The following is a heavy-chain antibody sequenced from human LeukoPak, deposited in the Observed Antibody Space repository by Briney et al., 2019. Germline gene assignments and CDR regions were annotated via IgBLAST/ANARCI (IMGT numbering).Heavy chain of an antibody. J-gene: IGHJ5*02. V-gene: IGHV1-8*01. Sequence: ASVKVSCKASGYTFTSYDINWVRQATGQGLEWMGWVNPNSGNTGYAQKFQGRVTMTRNTSISTAYMELGSLRSEDTAVYYCARGGDIVVVVAATDWFDPWGQGTLVTVSS. D-gene: IGHD2-15*01. CDR3: ARGGDIVVVVAATDWFDP. CDR2: VNPNSGNT. CDR1: GYTFTSYD.